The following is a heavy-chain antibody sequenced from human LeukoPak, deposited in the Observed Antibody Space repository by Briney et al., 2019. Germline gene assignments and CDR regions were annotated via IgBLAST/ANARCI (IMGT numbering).Heavy chain of an antibody. V-gene: IGHV3-23*01. CDR2: ISGSGGST. J-gene: IGHJ4*02. CDR1: GFTFSSYA. Sequence: PGGSLRLSCAASGFTFSSYAMSWVREAPGKGLEWVSAISGSGGSTYYADSVKGRFTISRDNSKNTLYLQMNSLRAEDAAVYYCAKPPYDFWSGYHPSDYWGQGTLVTFSS. CDR3: AKPPYDFWSGYHPSDY. D-gene: IGHD3-3*01.